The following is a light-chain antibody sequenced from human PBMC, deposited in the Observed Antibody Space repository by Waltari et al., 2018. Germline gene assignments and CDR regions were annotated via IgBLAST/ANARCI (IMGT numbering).Light chain of an antibody. CDR2: GAS. Sequence: EIVLTQSPVTLSSSPGERATLSCRASQSVSSSYLAWYQQKPGQAPRLLIYGASSRATGIPDRFSGSGSGTDFTLTISRLDPEDFAVYYCQQYGSSLWTFGQGTKVEIK. CDR1: QSVSSSY. CDR3: QQYGSSLWT. V-gene: IGKV3-20*01. J-gene: IGKJ1*01.